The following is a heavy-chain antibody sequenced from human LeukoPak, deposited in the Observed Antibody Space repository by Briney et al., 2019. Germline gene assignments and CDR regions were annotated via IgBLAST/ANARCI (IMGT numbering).Heavy chain of an antibody. V-gene: IGHV4-4*07. J-gene: IGHJ6*03. CDR2: IYTSGST. CDR3: AREVTIFGVVTASYYYYYYMDV. D-gene: IGHD3-3*01. Sequence: SETLSLTFTVSGGSISSYYWSWIRRPAGKGLEWIGRIYTSGSTNYNPSLKSRVTMSVDTSKNQFSLKLSSVTAADTAVYYCAREVTIFGVVTASYYYYYYMDVWGKGTTVTVSS. CDR1: GGSISSYY.